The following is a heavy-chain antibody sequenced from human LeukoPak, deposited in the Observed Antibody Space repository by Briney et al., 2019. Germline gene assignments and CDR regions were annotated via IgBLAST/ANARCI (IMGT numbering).Heavy chain of an antibody. D-gene: IGHD4-17*01. V-gene: IGHV3-11*04. Sequence: PGGSLRLSCAASGFTLVDYYMSWIRQAPGKGLEWVGNISSSGSIISYVDSVKGRFTISRDNAKNSLYLQMNSLRAEDTAVYYCAREEEWATVTTGWGQGTLVTVSS. J-gene: IGHJ4*02. CDR2: ISSSGSII. CDR1: GFTLVDYY. CDR3: AREEEWATVTTG.